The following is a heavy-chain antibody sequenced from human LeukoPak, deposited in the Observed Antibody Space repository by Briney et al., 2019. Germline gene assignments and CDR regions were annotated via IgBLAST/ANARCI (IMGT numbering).Heavy chain of an antibody. V-gene: IGHV1-18*01. CDR3: ARGPLWFGELFSDY. CDR2: ISAYNGNT. J-gene: IGHJ4*02. CDR1: GYTFTSYG. D-gene: IGHD3-10*01. Sequence: GASVKVSRKASGYTFTSYGISWVRQAPGQGLEWMGWISAYNGNTNYAQKLQGRVTMTTDTSTSTAYMELRSLRSDDTAVYYCARGPLWFGELFSDYWGQGTLVTVSS.